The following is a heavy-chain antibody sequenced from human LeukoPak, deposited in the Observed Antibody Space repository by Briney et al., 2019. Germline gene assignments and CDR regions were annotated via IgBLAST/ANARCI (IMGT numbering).Heavy chain of an antibody. CDR2: ISSSGSSI. CDR3: ARDRVGYSTSSGDYYYYGMDV. J-gene: IGHJ6*02. D-gene: IGHD6-6*01. CDR1: GFTFSSYE. Sequence: GGSLRLSCAASGFTFSSYEMNWVRQAPGKGLEWVSYISSSGSSIDYADSVKGRFTISRDNAKNSLYLQMNSLRGGDTAVYYCARDRVGYSTSSGDYYYYGMDVWGQGTTVTVSS. V-gene: IGHV3-48*03.